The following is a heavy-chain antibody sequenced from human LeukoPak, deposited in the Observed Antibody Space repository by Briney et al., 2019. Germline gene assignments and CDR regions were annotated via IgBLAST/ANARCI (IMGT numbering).Heavy chain of an antibody. J-gene: IGHJ3*02. CDR2: IIPIFAIA. CDR1: GGTDSSHA. D-gene: IGHD2-2*01. CDR3: ARTGGLRSVVVPTAIFDAFDI. Sequence: ASVKVSCKASGGTDSSHAISWVRQAPGQGLEWMGGIIPIFAIANYAQKFQDRVTTTTDESTSTAYMELSSLRSEDTAVYYGARTGGLRSVVVPTAIFDAFDIWGQGTLVTVSS. V-gene: IGHV1-69*05.